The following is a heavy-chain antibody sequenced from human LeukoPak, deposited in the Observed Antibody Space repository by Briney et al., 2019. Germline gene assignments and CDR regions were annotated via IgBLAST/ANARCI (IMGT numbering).Heavy chain of an antibody. V-gene: IGHV4-31*11. CDR2: IYYSGST. D-gene: IGHD6-19*01. CDR3: ARGISGWPYFFDY. CDR1: GGSISSGGYS. Sequence: PSQTLSLTCAVSGGSISSGGYSWSWIRQHPGKGLEWIGYIYYSGSTYYNPSLKSRVTISVDTSKNQFSLKLSSVTAADTAVYYCARGISGWPYFFDYWGQGTLVTVSS. J-gene: IGHJ4*02.